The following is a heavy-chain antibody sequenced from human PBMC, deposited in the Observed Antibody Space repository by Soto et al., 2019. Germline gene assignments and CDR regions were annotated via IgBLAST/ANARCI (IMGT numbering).Heavy chain of an antibody. D-gene: IGHD2-15*01. J-gene: IGHJ4*02. CDR2: IFYSGST. V-gene: IGHV4-59*01. Sequence: SETLSLTCAVSGGSISSYYWSWIRQPPGKGLEWIGFIFYSGSTNHNPSLKSRVTISVDTSKNQFSLKLSSVTAADTAVYYCAREKYGGYFDYWGQGTLVTVSS. CDR1: GGSISSYY. CDR3: AREKYGGYFDY.